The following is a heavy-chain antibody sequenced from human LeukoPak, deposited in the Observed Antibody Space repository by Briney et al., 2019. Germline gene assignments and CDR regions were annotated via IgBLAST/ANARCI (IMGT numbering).Heavy chain of an antibody. D-gene: IGHD5-24*01. J-gene: IGHJ4*02. CDR2: IGIDSGNT. CDR1: GFTFSDYS. CDR3: ARDYKYAFDN. V-gene: IGHV3-48*01. Sequence: GGSLKLSCAASGFTFSDYSMNWVRQAPGKGLEWISYIGIDSGNTNYADSVKGRFTISGDKAKNSLYLQMNSLRVEDTAVYYCARDYKYAFDNWGQGTLVTVSS.